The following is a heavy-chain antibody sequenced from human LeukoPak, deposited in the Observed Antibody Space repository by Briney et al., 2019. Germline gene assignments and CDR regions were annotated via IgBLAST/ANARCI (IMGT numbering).Heavy chain of an antibody. V-gene: IGHV3-23*01. CDR3: AKGYYDSSGYSHYYYYGMDV. CDR2: ISGSGGST. D-gene: IGHD3-22*01. J-gene: IGHJ6*02. CDR1: GFTFSSYA. Sequence: GGSLRLSCAASGFTFSSYAMSWVRQAPGKGLEWVSAISGSGGSTYYADSVKGRFTTSRDNSKNTLYLQMNSLRAEDTAVYYCAKGYYDSSGYSHYYYYGMDVWGQGTTVTVSS.